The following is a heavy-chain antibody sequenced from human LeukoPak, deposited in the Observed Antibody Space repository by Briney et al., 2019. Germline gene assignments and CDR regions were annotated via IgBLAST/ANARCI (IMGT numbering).Heavy chain of an antibody. CDR2: ISAYNGNT. Sequence: GASVKVSCKASGYTFTSYGISWVRQAPGQGLKWMGWISAYNGNTNYAQKLQGRVTMTTDTSTSTAYMELRSLTSDDTAVYYCAASGDYGDYLLDYHYYYMDVWGKGTTVTVSS. CDR3: AASGDYGDYLLDYHYYYMDV. J-gene: IGHJ6*03. CDR1: GYTFTSYG. D-gene: IGHD4-17*01. V-gene: IGHV1-18*01.